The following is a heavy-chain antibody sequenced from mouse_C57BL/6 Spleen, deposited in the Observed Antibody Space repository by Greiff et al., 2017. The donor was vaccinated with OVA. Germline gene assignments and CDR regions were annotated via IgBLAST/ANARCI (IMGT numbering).Heavy chain of an antibody. Sequence: QVQLKQPGAELVKPGASVKLSCKASGYTFTSYWMHWVKQRPGQGLEWIGMIHPNSGSTNYNEKFKSKATLTVDKSSSTAYMQLSSLTSEDSAVYYCAKVYYGSSSHWYFDVWGTGTTVTVSS. V-gene: IGHV1-64*01. CDR3: AKVYYGSSSHWYFDV. J-gene: IGHJ1*03. CDR2: IHPNSGST. D-gene: IGHD1-1*01. CDR1: GYTFTSYW.